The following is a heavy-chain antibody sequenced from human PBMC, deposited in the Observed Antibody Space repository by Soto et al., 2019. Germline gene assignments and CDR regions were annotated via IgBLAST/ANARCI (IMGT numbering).Heavy chain of an antibody. Sequence: SVKVSCKASGDTFSGYPINWVRQAPGEGLEWMGRIIPVFGTTNDAQRYEGRVTFTADESTNTAYMELRGLLSEDTAVYYCARDGGFGELKYWGPGTLVTVSS. CDR1: GDTFSGYP. D-gene: IGHD3-10*01. CDR3: ARDGGFGELKY. J-gene: IGHJ4*02. V-gene: IGHV1-69*13. CDR2: IIPVFGTT.